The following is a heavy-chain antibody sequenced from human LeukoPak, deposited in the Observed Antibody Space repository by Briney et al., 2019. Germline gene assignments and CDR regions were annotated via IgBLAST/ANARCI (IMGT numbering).Heavy chain of an antibody. CDR3: ARRSYYYDSSGYFDY. CDR1: GGSISSGDYY. D-gene: IGHD3-22*01. J-gene: IGHJ4*02. Sequence: SETLSLTCTVSGGSISSGDYYWSWIRQPPGKGLEWIGYIYYSGSTYYNPSLKSRVTISVDTSKNQFSLKLSSVTAADTAVYYCARRSYYYDSSGYFDYWGQGTLVTVPS. V-gene: IGHV4-30-4*01. CDR2: IYYSGST.